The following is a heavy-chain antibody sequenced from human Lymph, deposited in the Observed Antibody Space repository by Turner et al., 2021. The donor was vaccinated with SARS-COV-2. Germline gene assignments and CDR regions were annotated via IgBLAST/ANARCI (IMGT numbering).Heavy chain of an antibody. J-gene: IGHJ4*02. V-gene: IGHV3-30-3*01. D-gene: IGHD3-10*01. Sequence: QVQLVESVGGVVQPGRSLRLSCAASGFPFSSYAMYWVRQAPGKGLEWVAVISYDGSNKYYADSVKGRFTISRDNSKNTLYLQMNSLRAEDTAVYYCARGDYYGSGSYPGKTFDCWGQGTLVTVSS. CDR1: GFPFSSYA. CDR2: ISYDGSNK. CDR3: ARGDYYGSGSYPGKTFDC.